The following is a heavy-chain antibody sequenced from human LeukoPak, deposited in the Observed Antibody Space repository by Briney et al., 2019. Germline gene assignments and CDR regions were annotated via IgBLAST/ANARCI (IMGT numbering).Heavy chain of an antibody. Sequence: GGSLRLSCAASGFTFSSYSMNWVRQAPGKGLEWVSYISSSSSTIYYADSVKGRFTISRDNAKNSLYLQMNSPRAEDTAVYYCARDWVPNSSSWYQGWFDPWGQGTLVTVSS. CDR1: GFTFSSYS. J-gene: IGHJ5*02. D-gene: IGHD6-13*01. CDR3: ARDWVPNSSSWYQGWFDP. CDR2: ISSSSSTI. V-gene: IGHV3-48*01.